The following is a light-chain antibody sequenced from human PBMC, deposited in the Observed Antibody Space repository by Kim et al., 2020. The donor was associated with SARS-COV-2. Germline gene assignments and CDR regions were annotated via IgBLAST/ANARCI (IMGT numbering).Light chain of an antibody. J-gene: IGLJ3*02. V-gene: IGLV3-25*03. CDR1: ALQNPY. Sequence: PRQAARITCSGDALQNPYAYWFQQKPGQAPVLVIYEDTERPSGIPERFSGSTSGTTVTLTISGVQAEDEVDYYCQSSDSSDTFWVFGGGTQLTVL. CDR3: QSSDSSDTFWV. CDR2: EDT.